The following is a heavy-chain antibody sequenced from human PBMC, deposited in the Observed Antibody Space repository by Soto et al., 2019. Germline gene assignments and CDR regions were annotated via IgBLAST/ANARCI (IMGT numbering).Heavy chain of an antibody. CDR3: ARGRGRFLEWSPRVYYGMDV. Sequence: SETLSLTCAVYGGSFSGYYWSWIRQPPGKGLEWIGEINHSGSTNYNPSLKSRVTISVDTSKNQFSLKLSSVTAADTAVYYCARGRGRFLEWSPRVYYGMDVWGQGTTVTVSS. V-gene: IGHV4-34*01. CDR1: GGSFSGYY. J-gene: IGHJ6*02. CDR2: INHSGST. D-gene: IGHD3-3*01.